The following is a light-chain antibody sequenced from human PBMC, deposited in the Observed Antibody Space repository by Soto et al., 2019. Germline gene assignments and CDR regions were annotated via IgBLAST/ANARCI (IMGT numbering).Light chain of an antibody. CDR2: GAS. Sequence: DIQLTQSPSFLSASVGDRVTITCRASQGISNYLAWYLQKPGKAPKLLISGASTLQSGVPSRFRGSGSGKDLTLTVSSLQPEDFATYYCQQLNPYQYSVVGGTKVDIK. V-gene: IGKV1-9*01. J-gene: IGKJ4*01. CDR1: QGISNY. CDR3: QQLNPYQYS.